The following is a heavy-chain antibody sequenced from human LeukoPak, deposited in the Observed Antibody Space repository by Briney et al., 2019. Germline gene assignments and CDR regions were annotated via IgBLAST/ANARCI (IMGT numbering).Heavy chain of an antibody. V-gene: IGHV3-48*03. CDR2: ISSSGSTI. CDR1: GFTFSSYE. Sequence: GGSLRLSCAPSGFTFSSYEFNWVRQAPGKGLEWVSYISSSGSTIYYADSVKGRFTISRDNAKNSLYLQMNSLRAEDTAVYYCARENGSYYSTGATDAFDIWGQGTMVTVSS. J-gene: IGHJ3*02. D-gene: IGHD1-26*01. CDR3: ARENGSYYSTGATDAFDI.